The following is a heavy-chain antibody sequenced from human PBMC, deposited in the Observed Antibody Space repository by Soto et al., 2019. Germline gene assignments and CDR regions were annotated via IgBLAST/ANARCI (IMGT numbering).Heavy chain of an antibody. Sequence: EVQLVEAGGGLVQPGGSLRVSCAASGFTFSSHAMSWVRQAPGKGLEWVSSISGSGVTTDYADSVKGRFTISRDNSQKMLYLQMNSLRAGDTAVYYCAKEEREQQVVYDAFDMWRQGTMVTVSS. V-gene: IGHV3-23*04. CDR1: GFTFSSHA. CDR2: ISGSGVTT. CDR3: AKEEREQQVVYDAFDM. D-gene: IGHD6-13*01. J-gene: IGHJ3*02.